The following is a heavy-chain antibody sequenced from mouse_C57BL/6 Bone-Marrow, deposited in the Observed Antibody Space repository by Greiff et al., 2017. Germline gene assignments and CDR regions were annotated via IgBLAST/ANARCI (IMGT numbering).Heavy chain of an antibody. J-gene: IGHJ1*03. CDR3: ARRWLLRYFDV. CDR2: INPSSGYT. CDR1: GYTFTSYW. Sequence: QVQLKESGAELAKPGASVKLSCKASGYTFTSYWMHWVKQRPGQGLEWIGYINPSSGYTKYNQKFKDKATLTADKSSSTAYMQLSSLTYEDSAVYYCARRWLLRYFDVWGTGTTVTVSS. D-gene: IGHD2-3*01. V-gene: IGHV1-7*01.